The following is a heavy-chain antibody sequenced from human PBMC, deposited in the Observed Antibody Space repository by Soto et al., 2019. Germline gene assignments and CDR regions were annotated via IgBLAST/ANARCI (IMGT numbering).Heavy chain of an antibody. Sequence: SETLSLTCTVSGGSISSGGYYWSWIRQHPGKGLEWIGYIYYSGSTYYNPSLKSRVTISVDTSKNQFSLKLSSVTAADTAVYYCARVDYDSSGYHFDYWGQGTLLTVSS. CDR1: GGSISSGGYY. D-gene: IGHD3-22*01. CDR3: ARVDYDSSGYHFDY. CDR2: IYYSGST. V-gene: IGHV4-31*03. J-gene: IGHJ4*02.